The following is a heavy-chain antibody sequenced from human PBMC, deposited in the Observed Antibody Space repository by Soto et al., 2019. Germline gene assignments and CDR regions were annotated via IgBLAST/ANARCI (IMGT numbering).Heavy chain of an antibody. D-gene: IGHD1-20*01. CDR2: INPSGGGT. CDR1: GFVFTSFH. Sequence: QVQLVQSGAEVKTPGASVKISCKTSGFVFTSFHVHWVRQAPGQGLEWMGMINPSGGGTEYAPRFQGRVTFTSDTSTSTVYIDLNNLRSDDTAVYYCARAGINWLDPWGQGTLVTVSS. CDR3: ARAGINWLDP. J-gene: IGHJ5*02. V-gene: IGHV1-46*01.